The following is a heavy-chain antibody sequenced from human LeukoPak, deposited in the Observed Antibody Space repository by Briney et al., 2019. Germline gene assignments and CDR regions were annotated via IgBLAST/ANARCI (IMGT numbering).Heavy chain of an antibody. V-gene: IGHV1-18*01. CDR2: ISAYNGNT. Sequence: VASVKVSCKASGYTFTSYGISWVRQAPGQGLEWMGWISAYNGNTNYAQKLQGRVTMTTDTSTSTAYMELRSLRSDDTAVYYCARDLYAYGDYVKVVDYWGQGTLVTVSS. D-gene: IGHD4-17*01. CDR1: GYTFTSYG. CDR3: ARDLYAYGDYVKVVDY. J-gene: IGHJ4*02.